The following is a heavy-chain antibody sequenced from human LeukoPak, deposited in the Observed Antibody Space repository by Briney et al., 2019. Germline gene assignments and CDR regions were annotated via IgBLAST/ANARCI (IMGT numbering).Heavy chain of an antibody. CDR3: AKSYNGYESKPDY. Sequence: GGSLRLSCTVSGFTFSSYAMSWVRQAPGMGLEWVSSISGSGGSTYYADSVKGRFTISRDNSKNKLSLQMNSLRAEDTAVYYCAKSYNGYESKPDYWGQGTLVTVSS. CDR1: GFTFSSYA. J-gene: IGHJ4*02. V-gene: IGHV3-23*01. CDR2: ISGSGGST. D-gene: IGHD5-12*01.